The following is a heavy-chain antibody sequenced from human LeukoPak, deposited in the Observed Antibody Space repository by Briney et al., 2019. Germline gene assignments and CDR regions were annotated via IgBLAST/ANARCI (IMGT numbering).Heavy chain of an antibody. CDR1: GYTFTNYG. CDR3: ARVVGATLRNWFDP. J-gene: IGHJ5*02. CDR2: ISGYNGNT. D-gene: IGHD1-26*01. V-gene: IGHV1-18*01. Sequence: ASVKVSCKASGYTFTNYGISWVRQAPGQGLEWMGWISGYNGNTNYAQKFQDRVTMTTDTSTSTAYMELRSLRSDDTAVYYCARVVGATLRNWFDPWGQGTLVTVSS.